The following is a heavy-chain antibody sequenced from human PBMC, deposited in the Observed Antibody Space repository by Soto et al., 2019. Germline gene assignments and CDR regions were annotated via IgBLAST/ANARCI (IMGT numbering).Heavy chain of an antibody. V-gene: IGHV1-24*01. Sequence: DSVKVSCKVSGYTLTELSMHWVRQAPGKGLEWMGGFDPEDGETIYAQKFQGRVTMTEDTSTDTAYMELSSLRSEDTAVYYCATLRVVATITRLDYPGQGTLDIVSS. D-gene: IGHD5-12*01. J-gene: IGHJ4*02. CDR1: GYTLTELS. CDR3: ATLRVVATITRLDY. CDR2: FDPEDGET.